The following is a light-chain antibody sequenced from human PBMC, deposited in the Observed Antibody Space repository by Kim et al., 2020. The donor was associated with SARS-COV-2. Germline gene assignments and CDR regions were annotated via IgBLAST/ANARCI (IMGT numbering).Light chain of an antibody. CDR3: YSAVDNNWV. CDR2: KDN. Sequence: SYELTQPSSVSVSPGQTARITCSGDLLAKKYARWFQQKPGQAPVLVIYKDNERPSGIPERFSGSSSGTTVTLTISGAQVEDEADYYCYSAVDNNWV. V-gene: IGLV3-27*01. J-gene: IGLJ3*02. CDR1: LLAKKY.